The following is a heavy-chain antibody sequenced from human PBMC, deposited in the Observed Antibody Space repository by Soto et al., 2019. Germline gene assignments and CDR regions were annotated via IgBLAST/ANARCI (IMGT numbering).Heavy chain of an antibody. CDR2: IYYTGST. CDR3: ARLGGYYVFDS. V-gene: IGHV4-59*08. Sequence: PSETLSLTCNVSGGSISNYYWGWFRQPPGKGLEWVGYIYYTGSTTYSPSLKSRVTISLDTSKNQFSLKLNSVTAADTAVYYCARLGGYYVFDSWGQGTLVTVSS. J-gene: IGHJ4*02. D-gene: IGHD3-22*01. CDR1: GGSISNYY.